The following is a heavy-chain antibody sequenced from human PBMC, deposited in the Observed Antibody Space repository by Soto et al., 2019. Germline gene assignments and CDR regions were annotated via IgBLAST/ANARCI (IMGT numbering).Heavy chain of an antibody. J-gene: IGHJ6*02. V-gene: IGHV1-69*12. Sequence: QVQLVQSGAEVKKPGSSVKVSCKASGGTFSSYAISWVRQAPGQGLEWMGGIIPIFGTANYAQKFQCRVTITADESTSTAYMELSSLRSEDTAVYYCAIGEYSSSPHYYDYYGMDFWGQGTTVTVSS. CDR2: IIPIFGTA. D-gene: IGHD6-6*01. CDR3: AIGEYSSSPHYYDYYGMDF. CDR1: GGTFSSYA.